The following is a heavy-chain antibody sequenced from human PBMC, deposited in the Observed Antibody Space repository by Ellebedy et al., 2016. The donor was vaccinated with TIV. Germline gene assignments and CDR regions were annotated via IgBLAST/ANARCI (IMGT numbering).Heavy chain of an antibody. J-gene: IGHJ6*02. CDR2: IIPIFGTA. V-gene: IGHV1-69*13. Sequence: SVKVSXKASRGTFSSYAISWVRQAPGQGLEWMGGIIPIFGTANYAQKFQGRVTITADESTSTAYMELSSLRSEDTAVYYCARDRPPGYCSGGSCYQQPSPRYYYYYGMDVWGQGTTVTVSS. CDR3: ARDRPPGYCSGGSCYQQPSPRYYYYYGMDV. CDR1: RGTFSSYA. D-gene: IGHD2-15*01.